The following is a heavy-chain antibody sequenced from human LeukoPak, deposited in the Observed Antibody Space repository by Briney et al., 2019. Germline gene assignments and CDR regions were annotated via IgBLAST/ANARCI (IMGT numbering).Heavy chain of an antibody. D-gene: IGHD3-22*01. V-gene: IGHV4-39*07. CDR3: ASLTPMIVVVISRLDAFDI. J-gene: IGHJ3*02. Sequence: SETLSLTCVVSGGSLISTDHHWGWIRQTPGKGLEWIGSMSHSGTTYYNPSLMSRVTMSVDTSKNYFSLQLSSVTAADTAVYYCASLTPMIVVVISRLDAFDIWGQGTMVTVSS. CDR2: MSHSGTT. CDR1: GGSLISTDHH.